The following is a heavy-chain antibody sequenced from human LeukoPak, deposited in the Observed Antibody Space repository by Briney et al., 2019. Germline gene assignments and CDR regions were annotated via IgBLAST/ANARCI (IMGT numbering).Heavy chain of an antibody. V-gene: IGHV4-38-2*02. CDR1: GYSISSGYY. D-gene: IGHD5-12*01. CDR2: IYHSGST. J-gene: IGHJ4*02. CDR3: ARDGGYSGYDWDFDY. Sequence: SETLSLTCTVSGYSISSGYYWGWIRQPPGRGLEWIGSIYHSGSTYYNPSLKSRVTISVDTSKNQFSLKLSSVTAADTAVYYCARDGGYSGYDWDFDYWGQGTLVTVSS.